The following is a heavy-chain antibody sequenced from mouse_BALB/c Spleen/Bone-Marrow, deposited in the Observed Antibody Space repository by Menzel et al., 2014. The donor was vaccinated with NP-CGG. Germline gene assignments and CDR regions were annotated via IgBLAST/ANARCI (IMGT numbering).Heavy chain of an antibody. V-gene: IGHV1S135*01. CDR3: ARGVHYYAMDY. J-gene: IGHJ4*01. CDR2: IDPFNGGT. CDR1: GYSFTNYY. Sequence: EVQVVESGPELMKPGASVKISCKASGYSFTNYYIHWVKQSHGKSLEWIGYIDPFNGGTSSNQKFKGKATLTVDKSSSTAYMHLSSLTSEDSALYSCARGVHYYAMDYWGQGTSVIVSS.